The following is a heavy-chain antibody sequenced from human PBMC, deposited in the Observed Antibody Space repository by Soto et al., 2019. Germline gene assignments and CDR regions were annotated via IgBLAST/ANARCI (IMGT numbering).Heavy chain of an antibody. CDR1: GASVSSYSDS. V-gene: IGHV4-61*01. CDR2: SGRA. D-gene: IGHD7-27*01. Sequence: QMQLQESGPGLVKPSETLSLTCAVSGASVSSYSDSWSWLRQRPGKGLEWIGCSGRANYNTSLKSRVTISLDTSKDLFSLKLSSVTSEDTAVDYCARDNWGSLDYWGQGILVTVSS. CDR3: ARDNWGSLDY. J-gene: IGHJ4*02.